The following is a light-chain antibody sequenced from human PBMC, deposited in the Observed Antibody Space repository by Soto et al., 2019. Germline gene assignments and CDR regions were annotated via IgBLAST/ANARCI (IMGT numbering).Light chain of an antibody. Sequence: QSVLTQPASVSGSPGQSITISCTGTSSDVGAYDFVSWYQHHPGKAPKLMIYAVTYRPSGVSNRFSGSKSGNTASLTISGLQAEDEADYYCSSYTTRGGWAFGGGTKVTVL. CDR2: AVT. CDR3: SSYTTRGGWA. V-gene: IGLV2-14*01. J-gene: IGLJ3*02. CDR1: SSDVGAYDF.